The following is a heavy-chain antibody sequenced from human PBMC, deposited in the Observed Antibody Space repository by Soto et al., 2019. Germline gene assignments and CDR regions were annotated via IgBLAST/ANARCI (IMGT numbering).Heavy chain of an antibody. CDR3: ARDRYSSRANWFDP. V-gene: IGHV4-31*03. D-gene: IGHD2-21*01. CDR2: IYYSGST. CDR1: GGSISSGGYY. J-gene: IGHJ5*02. Sequence: PSETLSLTCTVSGGSISSGGYYWSWIRQHPGKGLEWIGYIYYSGSTYYNPSLKSRVTISVDTSKNQFSLKLSSVTAADTAVYYCARDRYSSRANWFDPWGQGTLVTVS.